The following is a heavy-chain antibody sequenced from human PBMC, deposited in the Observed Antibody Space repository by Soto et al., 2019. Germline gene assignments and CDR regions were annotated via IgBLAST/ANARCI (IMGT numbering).Heavy chain of an antibody. Sequence: QVQLEQSGAEVKKPGSSVKVSCKASGGIFKTDAVAWVRQAPGQGLEWVGGITPLYGIANYAQKFQGRVTITADESTGAAYMEVSSLRAEDTAVYYCVRDLTLGYRSGGDGFDVWGQGTMVTVSS. CDR2: ITPLYGIA. V-gene: IGHV1-69*01. D-gene: IGHD5-18*01. CDR1: GGIFKTDA. CDR3: VRDLTLGYRSGGDGFDV. J-gene: IGHJ3*01.